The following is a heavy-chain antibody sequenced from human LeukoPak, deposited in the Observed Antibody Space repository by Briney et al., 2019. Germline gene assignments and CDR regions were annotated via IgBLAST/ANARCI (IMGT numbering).Heavy chain of an antibody. Sequence: SQTLSLTRAISGDTVSNNGAAWNWLRQSPSRGLEWLGRTFYASSASRWITDYAVSVRSRITITPDTSKNQFSLQLNSVTPDDTAVYYCARGRMNYYAMDVWGQGTTVTVSS. CDR3: ARGRMNYYAMDV. V-gene: IGHV6-1*01. CDR2: TFYASSASRWIT. CDR1: GDTVSNNGAA. J-gene: IGHJ6*02.